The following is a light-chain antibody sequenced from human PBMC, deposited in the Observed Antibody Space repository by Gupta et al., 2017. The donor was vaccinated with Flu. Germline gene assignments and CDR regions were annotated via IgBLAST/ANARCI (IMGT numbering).Light chain of an antibody. CDR3: QQRTNWLLT. V-gene: IGKV3-11*01. J-gene: IGKJ4*01. CDR2: DAS. Sequence: EVVLTQSPATLSLSPGERATLSCRTSQGVSNYLAWYQQKPGQAPRLLIYDASNRATGIPTRFSGSGSGTDFTLTISSLEPEDFAVYYCQQRTNWLLTFGGGTKVEI. CDR1: QGVSNY.